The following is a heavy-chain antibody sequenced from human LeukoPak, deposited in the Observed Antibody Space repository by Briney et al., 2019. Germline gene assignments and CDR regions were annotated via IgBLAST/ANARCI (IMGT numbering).Heavy chain of an antibody. Sequence: GGALKISCKGSGYSFTNFWIGWVRQMPGKGLEWMGIIHPGDSDTRYSPSFQGQVTISADKSISTAYLQWNSLKASDTAMYYCARRSGSYFDYWGQGTLVTVSS. D-gene: IGHD1-26*01. CDR1: GYSFTNFW. J-gene: IGHJ4*02. V-gene: IGHV5-51*01. CDR3: ARRSGSYFDY. CDR2: IHPGDSDT.